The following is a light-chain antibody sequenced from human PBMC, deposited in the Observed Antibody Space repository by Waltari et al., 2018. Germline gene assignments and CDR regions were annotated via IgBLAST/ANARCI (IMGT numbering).Light chain of an antibody. CDR1: SSAVGGYNY. CDR3: SSYTSSSTLGVI. J-gene: IGLJ2*01. Sequence: QSALTQPASVSGSPGQSITISCTGPSSAVGGYNYASWYNQHPGKAPNLMIYEVSNRPSGVSNRFSGSKCGNTASLTISGLQAEDEADYYCSSYTSSSTLGVIFGGGTKLTVL. CDR2: EVS. V-gene: IGLV2-14*01.